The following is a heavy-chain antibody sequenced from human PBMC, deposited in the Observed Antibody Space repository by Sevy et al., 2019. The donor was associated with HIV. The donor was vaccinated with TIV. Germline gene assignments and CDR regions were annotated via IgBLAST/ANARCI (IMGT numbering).Heavy chain of an antibody. Sequence: GGSLRLSCTASGFTFSNAWMTWVRQAPGKGLEWVGRIRSISDGGTTDYAAPVKERFTISRDDSKNTLSLQMNSLKTEDTAVYYGTTGGTFGGVIVDFWGLGTLVTVSS. J-gene: IGHJ4*02. D-gene: IGHD3-16*02. CDR2: IRSISDGGTT. CDR1: GFTFSNAW. V-gene: IGHV3-15*01. CDR3: TTGGTFGGVIVDF.